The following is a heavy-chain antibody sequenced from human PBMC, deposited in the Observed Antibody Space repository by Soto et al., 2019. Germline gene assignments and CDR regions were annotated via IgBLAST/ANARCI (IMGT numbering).Heavy chain of an antibody. J-gene: IGHJ6*02. CDR2: IIPIFGTA. D-gene: IGHD3-10*01. CDR1: GGTFSSYA. V-gene: IGHV1-69*13. CDR3: ARGTMVRGVIGYYYGMDV. Sequence: SVKVSCKASGGTFSSYAISWVRQAPGQGLEWMGGIIPIFGTANYAQKFQGRVTITADESTSTAYMELSSLRSEDTAVYYCARGTMVRGVIGYYYGMDVWGQGTTVTVSS.